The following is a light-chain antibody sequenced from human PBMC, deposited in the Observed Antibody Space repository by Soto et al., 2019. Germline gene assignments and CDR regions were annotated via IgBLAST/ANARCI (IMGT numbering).Light chain of an antibody. Sequence: EIVLTQSPGTLSLSPGERATLSCRASQSVSSSALAWYQQKPGQAPRLVIHGAFRRATGIPDRFSGSGSGTDFTLTIISLEPEDFAVYYCQQYGDSFWTFGQGTKVEIK. J-gene: IGKJ1*01. CDR2: GAF. V-gene: IGKV3-20*01. CDR1: QSVSSSA. CDR3: QQYGDSFWT.